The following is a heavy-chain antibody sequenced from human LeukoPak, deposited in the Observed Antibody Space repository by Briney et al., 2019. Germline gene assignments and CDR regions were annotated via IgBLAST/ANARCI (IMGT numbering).Heavy chain of an antibody. CDR2: IYYSGNT. CDR3: ARQGGSSSPRRPFDY. CDR1: GGSISSYY. Sequence: SETLSLTCTVSGGSISSYYWSWIRQPPGKGLEWIGYIYYSGNTNYNPSLKSRVTISVDTSKNQFSLKLSSVTAADTAVYYCARQGGSSSPRRPFDYWGQGTLVTVSS. D-gene: IGHD2-2*01. V-gene: IGHV4-59*08. J-gene: IGHJ4*02.